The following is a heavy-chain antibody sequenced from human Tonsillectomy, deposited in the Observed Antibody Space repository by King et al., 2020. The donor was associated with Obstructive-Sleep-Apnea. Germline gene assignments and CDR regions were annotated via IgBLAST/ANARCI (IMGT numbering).Heavy chain of an antibody. D-gene: IGHD1-26*01. CDR1: GFNLDDYA. Sequence: QLVQSGGGLVQPGRSLRLSCAASGFNLDDYAMHWVRQVPGKGLEWVSGICWISGNIGYADSVKGRFTITRDNAKNSLYLQMNSLRAEDTALYYCAKDMGFDTGGGFDYWGQGALVTVFS. CDR2: ICWISGNI. J-gene: IGHJ4*02. CDR3: AKDMGFDTGGGFDY. V-gene: IGHV3-9*01.